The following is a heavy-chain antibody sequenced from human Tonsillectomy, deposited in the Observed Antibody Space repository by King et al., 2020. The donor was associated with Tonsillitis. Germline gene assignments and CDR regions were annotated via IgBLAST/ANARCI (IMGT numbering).Heavy chain of an antibody. CDR1: GFTYSSNW. CDR2: IKQDGSEI. D-gene: IGHD3-10*01. V-gene: IGHV3-7*03. Sequence: VQLVESGGGLVQPGGSLRLSCAASGFTYSSNWMSWVRQAPGKGLEWVANIKQDGSEIYYVDSVKGRFTISGDNAKHSLYLQMSSLRAEDTAVYYCVSRYYGSGSYRDYWGQGTRVTVSS. J-gene: IGHJ4*02. CDR3: VSRYYGSGSYRDY.